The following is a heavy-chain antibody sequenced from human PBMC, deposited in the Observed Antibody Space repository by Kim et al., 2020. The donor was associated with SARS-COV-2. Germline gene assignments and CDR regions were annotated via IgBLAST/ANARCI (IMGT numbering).Heavy chain of an antibody. Sequence: GGSLRLSCAASGLRFSASWMSWIRQAPGKGLEWVSYMSDSSSHTNYADSVKGRFTISRDNAKNSLYLQMNSLRAEDTAIYYCARLTWNSLDYWGQGILVTVSS. CDR2: MSDSSSHT. CDR1: GLRFSASW. CDR3: ARLTWNSLDY. V-gene: IGHV3-11*03. J-gene: IGHJ4*02.